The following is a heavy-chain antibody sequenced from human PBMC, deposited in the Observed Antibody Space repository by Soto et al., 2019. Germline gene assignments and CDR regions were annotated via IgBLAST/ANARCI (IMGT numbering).Heavy chain of an antibody. J-gene: IGHJ6*03. CDR3: ATSRYYGSGRPSLMDV. Sequence: SLRLSCAASGFTFSSYGMHWVRQAPGKGLEWVAVISYDGSNKYYADSVKGRFTISRDNSKNTLYLQMNSLRAEDTAVYYCATSRYYGSGRPSLMDVGGKGTTVTVSS. V-gene: IGHV3-30*03. CDR1: GFTFSSYG. D-gene: IGHD3-10*01. CDR2: ISYDGSNK.